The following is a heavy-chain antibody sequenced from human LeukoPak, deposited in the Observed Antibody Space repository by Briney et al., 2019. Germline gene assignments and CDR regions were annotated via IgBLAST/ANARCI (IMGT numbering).Heavy chain of an antibody. D-gene: IGHD6-19*01. V-gene: IGHV3-30*18. CDR2: ISTDGNNE. CDR3: AKDQIGWAPGYVSGPLDQ. Sequence: PGGSLRLSCAASGFTLSSYAMNWVRQAPGKGLEWVAVISTDGNNEYYANSVKGRFTISRDNSKNTVYLQMTSLRTEDTAVYYCAKDQIGWAPGYVSGPLDQWGQGTLVTVSS. J-gene: IGHJ4*02. CDR1: GFTLSSYA.